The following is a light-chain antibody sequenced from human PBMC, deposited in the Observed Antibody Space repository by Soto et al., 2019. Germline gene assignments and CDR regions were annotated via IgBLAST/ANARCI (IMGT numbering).Light chain of an antibody. V-gene: IGKV3-15*01. CDR3: QQYNNWPRT. Sequence: EIVMTQSPATLSVSPGERATRSCRASQSVSSNLAWYQQKPGQAPRLLIYGASTRATGIPARFSGSGSGTEFTLTIISLHSEDFAVYYCQQYNNWPRTFGQGTKVEIK. J-gene: IGKJ1*01. CDR2: GAS. CDR1: QSVSSN.